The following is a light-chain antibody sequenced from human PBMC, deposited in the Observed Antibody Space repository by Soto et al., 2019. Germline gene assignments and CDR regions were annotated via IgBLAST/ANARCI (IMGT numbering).Light chain of an antibody. CDR3: QQYGNSPRT. CDR1: ESVSRSF. J-gene: IGKJ1*01. Sequence: EIVLTQSPGTLSLSPGERASVSCRASESVSRSFLAWYQQKPGRAPRLLIYGASSRATGIPDRFSGSGSGTDFTLTISRLEPEDFAMYYCQQYGNSPRTFGQGTKVDIK. V-gene: IGKV3-20*01. CDR2: GAS.